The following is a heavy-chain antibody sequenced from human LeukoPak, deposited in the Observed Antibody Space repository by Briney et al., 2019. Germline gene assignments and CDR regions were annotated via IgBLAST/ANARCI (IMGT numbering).Heavy chain of an antibody. D-gene: IGHD6-19*01. CDR1: GGSISSYY. Sequence: SETLSLTCTASGGSISSYYWSWIRQPPGKGLEWIGYIYYSGSTNYNPSLKSRVTISVDTSKNQFSLKLSSVTAADTAVYYCGRAVAGYYFDYWGQGTLVTVSS. CDR2: IYYSGST. CDR3: GRAVAGYYFDY. J-gene: IGHJ4*02. V-gene: IGHV4-59*01.